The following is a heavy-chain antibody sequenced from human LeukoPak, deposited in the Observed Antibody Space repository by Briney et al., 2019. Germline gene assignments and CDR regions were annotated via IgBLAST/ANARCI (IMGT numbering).Heavy chain of an antibody. Sequence: SETLSLTCAVYGGSFSGYYWSWIRQPPGKGLEWIGEINHSGSTNYNPSLKSRVTISVDTSKNQFSLKLSSVTAADMAVYYCARLWLFDYWGQGTLVIVSS. CDR1: GGSFSGYY. J-gene: IGHJ4*02. CDR3: ARLWLFDY. V-gene: IGHV4-34*01. D-gene: IGHD5-18*01. CDR2: INHSGST.